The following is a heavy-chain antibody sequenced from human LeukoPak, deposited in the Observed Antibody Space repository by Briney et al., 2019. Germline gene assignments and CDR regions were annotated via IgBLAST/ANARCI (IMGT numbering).Heavy chain of an antibody. CDR3: ANLGGTDILTGYYIS. V-gene: IGHV3-43*01. J-gene: IGHJ5*02. D-gene: IGHD3-9*01. CDR2: ISWDGGST. CDR1: EFTFDDYT. Sequence: GGSLRLSCAASEFTFDDYTMHWVRQAPGKGLEWVSLISWDGGSTYYADSVKGRFTISRDNSKNSLYLQMNSLRTEDTALYYCANLGGTDILTGYYISWGQGTLVTVSS.